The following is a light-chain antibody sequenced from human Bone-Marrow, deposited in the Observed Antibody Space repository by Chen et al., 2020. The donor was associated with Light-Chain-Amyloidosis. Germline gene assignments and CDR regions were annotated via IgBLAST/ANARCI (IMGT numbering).Light chain of an antibody. CDR2: DDS. V-gene: IGLV3-21*02. CDR3: QVWDRSSDRPV. Sequence: SYVLTQPSSVSVAPGQTATIACGGNNIGSTSVHWYQRRPGQAPLLVVYDDSDRPSGIPVRLSGSNSGNTATLTISRVEAGDEADYYCQVWDRSSDRPVFGGGTKLTVL. J-gene: IGLJ3*02. CDR1: NIGSTS.